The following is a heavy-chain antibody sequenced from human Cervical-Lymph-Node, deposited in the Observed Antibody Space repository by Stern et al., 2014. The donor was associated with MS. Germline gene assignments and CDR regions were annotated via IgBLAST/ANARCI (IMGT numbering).Heavy chain of an antibody. CDR1: GNILTRYY. Sequence: QLVQSGAEVKEPGASVKLSCKPSGNILTRYYMHWVRQAPGQGLEWVALINPRDATTNYAQKFRGRVTMTRDTSTSTVYMELTSLRSEDTAVYYCVREGESLKNFDYWGQGTLVTVSS. V-gene: IGHV1-46*01. J-gene: IGHJ4*02. CDR2: INPRDATT. CDR3: VREGESLKNFDY.